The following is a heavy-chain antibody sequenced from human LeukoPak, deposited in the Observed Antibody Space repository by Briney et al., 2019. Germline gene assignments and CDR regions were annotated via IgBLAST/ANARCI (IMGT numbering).Heavy chain of an antibody. D-gene: IGHD3-10*01. J-gene: IGHJ4*02. CDR3: ARHYYGSGSFDY. CDR1: GGSISSYY. CDR2: IYTSGST. V-gene: IGHV4-4*09. Sequence: PSETLSLTCTVSGGSISSYYWSWIRQPPGKGLEWIGYIYTSGSTNYNPSLKSRVTISVDTSKNQFSLKLSSVTAADTAVYYRARHYYGSGSFDYWGQGTLVTVSS.